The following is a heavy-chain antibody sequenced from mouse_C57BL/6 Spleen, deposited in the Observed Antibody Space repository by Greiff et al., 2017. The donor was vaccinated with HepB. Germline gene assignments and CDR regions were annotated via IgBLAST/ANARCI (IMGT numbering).Heavy chain of an antibody. Sequence: VKLQESGAELARPGASVKLSCKASGYTFTSYGISWVKQRTGQGLEWIGEIYPRSGNTYYNEKFKGKATLTADKSSSTAYMELRSLTSEDSAVYFCARVHGYDDAMDYWGQGTSVTVSS. CDR1: GYTFTSYG. CDR2: IYPRSGNT. V-gene: IGHV1-81*01. D-gene: IGHD2-2*01. J-gene: IGHJ4*01. CDR3: ARVHGYDDAMDY.